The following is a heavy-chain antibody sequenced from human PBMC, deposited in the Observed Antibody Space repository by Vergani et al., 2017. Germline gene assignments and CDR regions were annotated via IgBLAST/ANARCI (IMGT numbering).Heavy chain of an antibody. CDR2: IHPADSDT. J-gene: IGHJ4*02. Sequence: EVQLVQSGAEVKKPGESLTISCQISGYSFTNYWIGWVRQMPGKGLEWMGIIHPADSDTRYSPSFQGQVTISVDKSISTAYLQRSSLRASDSAMYYCARLYGRDSSVSKFFDYWGQGTLVTDSA. D-gene: IGHD3-22*01. CDR3: ARLYGRDSSVSKFFDY. CDR1: GYSFTNYW. V-gene: IGHV5-51*01.